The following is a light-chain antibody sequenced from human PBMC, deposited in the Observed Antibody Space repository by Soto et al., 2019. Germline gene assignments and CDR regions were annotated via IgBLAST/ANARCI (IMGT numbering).Light chain of an antibody. V-gene: IGKV3-11*01. CDR2: DAS. J-gene: IGKJ2*01. CDR1: QSVGSY. Sequence: EVVLTQSPATLSLSPGERATLSCWASQSVGSYLAWYQQRLGQAPRLLIYDASNRATGIPARFSGSGSGTAFTLTISSLEPEDFAVYYCQQRSDWPSFGQGTKLEIK. CDR3: QQRSDWPS.